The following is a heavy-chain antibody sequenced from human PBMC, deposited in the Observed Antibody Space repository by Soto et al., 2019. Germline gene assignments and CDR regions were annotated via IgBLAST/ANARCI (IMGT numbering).Heavy chain of an antibody. Sequence: GASVKVSCKASGYTFTGYYMHWVRQAPGQGLEWMGWINPNSGGTNYAQKFQGWVTMTRDTSISTAYMELSRLRSDDTAVYYCSRGGAMAFHYFDYWGQGTLVTVSS. CDR3: SRGGAMAFHYFDY. CDR2: INPNSGGT. V-gene: IGHV1-2*04. J-gene: IGHJ4*02. CDR1: GYTFTGYY. D-gene: IGHD1-26*01.